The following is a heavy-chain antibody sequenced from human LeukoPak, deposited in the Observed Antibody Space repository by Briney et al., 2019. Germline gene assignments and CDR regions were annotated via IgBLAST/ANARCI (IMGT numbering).Heavy chain of an antibody. Sequence: PGGSLRLSCAASGFSFGGYGMHWVRQTPGKGLDWVSFVRYDGSKTYYGDSVKGRFTISRDNSNNTVYLQMNRLRPDDTAVYYCVRDGIGGSTTLDSWGQGPLVTVSS. CDR2: VRYDGSKT. J-gene: IGHJ5*01. CDR3: VRDGIGGSTTLDS. CDR1: GFSFGGYG. V-gene: IGHV3-30*02. D-gene: IGHD3-16*01.